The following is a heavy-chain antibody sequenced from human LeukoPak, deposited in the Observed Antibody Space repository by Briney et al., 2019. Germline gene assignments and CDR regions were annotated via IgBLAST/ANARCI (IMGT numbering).Heavy chain of an antibody. D-gene: IGHD6-13*01. J-gene: IGHJ4*02. CDR2: IETKADNYAT. CDR3: TRLDYTNTWYGFDD. V-gene: IGHV3-73*01. CDR1: GFTFSGSA. Sequence: GGSLILSCAASGFTFSGSAIHWVRQASGKGLEWLGRIETKADNYATAYAASVKGRFTVSRDDSKNTAYLQLNSLKTEDTAVYYCTRLDYTNTWYGFDDWGQGTLVTVSS.